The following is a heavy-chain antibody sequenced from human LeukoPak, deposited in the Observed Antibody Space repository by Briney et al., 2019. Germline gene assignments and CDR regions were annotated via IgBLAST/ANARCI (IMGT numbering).Heavy chain of an antibody. CDR3: ARDRDSSGYRLTPDY. D-gene: IGHD3-22*01. Sequence: GASVKVSCKASGYTFTSYGISWVRQAPGQGLEWMGWISAYNGNTNYAQKLQGRVTMTTDTSTSTAYMELRSLRSDDTAVYYCARDRDSSGYRLTPDYWGQGTLVTVSS. J-gene: IGHJ4*02. CDR2: ISAYNGNT. CDR1: GYTFTSYG. V-gene: IGHV1-18*01.